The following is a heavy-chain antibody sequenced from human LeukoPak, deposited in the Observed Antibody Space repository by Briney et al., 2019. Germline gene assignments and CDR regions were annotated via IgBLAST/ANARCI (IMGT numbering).Heavy chain of an antibody. CDR1: GFIFSSYN. CDR2: ISSSSTYI. V-gene: IGHV3-21*01. D-gene: IGHD2-15*01. Sequence: GGSLRLSCVASGFIFSSYNINWVRLAPGKGLEWVSSISSSSTYIYYANSVKGRFTISRDNPKNSLDPQMDSLRADDTAVYYCASARSTTWWKHVSIWFDPWGQGTLVTVSS. CDR3: ASARSTTWWKHVSIWFDP. J-gene: IGHJ5*02.